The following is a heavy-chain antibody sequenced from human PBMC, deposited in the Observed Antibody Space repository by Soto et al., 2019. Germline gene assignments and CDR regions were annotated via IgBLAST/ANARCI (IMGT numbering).Heavy chain of an antibody. Sequence: GESLKISCKGPGHLFNNHWIGWVRQTPGKGLEWMGLIFTRDSETKTSPSFQGHVSFSVDNSINTVYLQWTSLKTTDTGIYFCARVYFDSGHGYDFWGQGTLVTVS. CDR3: ARVYFDSGHGYDF. V-gene: IGHV5-51*01. D-gene: IGHD3-10*01. J-gene: IGHJ4*02. CDR2: IFTRDSET. CDR1: GHLFNNHW.